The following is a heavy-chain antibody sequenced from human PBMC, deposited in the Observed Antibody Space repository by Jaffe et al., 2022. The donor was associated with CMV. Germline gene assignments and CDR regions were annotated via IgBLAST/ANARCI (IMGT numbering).Heavy chain of an antibody. CDR2: IDWDDDK. V-gene: IGHV2-70*15. CDR1: GFSLSTSGMC. CDR3: ARISVTMVRGVIIKGHYYYYYMDV. J-gene: IGHJ6*03. Sequence: QVTLRESGPALVKPTQTLTLTCTFSGFSLSTSGMCVSWIRQPPGKALEWLARIDWDDDKYYSTSLKTRLTISKDTSKNQVVLTMTNMDPVDTATYYCARISVTMVRGVIIKGHYYYYYMDVWGKGTTVTVSS. D-gene: IGHD3-10*01.